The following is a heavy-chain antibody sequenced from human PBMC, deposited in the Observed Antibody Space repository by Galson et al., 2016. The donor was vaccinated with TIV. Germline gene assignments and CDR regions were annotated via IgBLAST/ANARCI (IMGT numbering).Heavy chain of an antibody. V-gene: IGHV1-69*04. CDR2: IIPILDIT. CDR3: AKDRGRSTTSSYMDV. D-gene: IGHD2-2*01. J-gene: IGHJ6*03. CDR1: GGTFSSYS. Sequence: SVKVSCKAAGGTFSSYSISWVRQAPGQGLEWMGRIIPILDITHYAQNFQGRVTMTADKSTSTAYMELNSLRSEDTAIYYCAKDRGRSTTSSYMDVWGKGTTVTIS.